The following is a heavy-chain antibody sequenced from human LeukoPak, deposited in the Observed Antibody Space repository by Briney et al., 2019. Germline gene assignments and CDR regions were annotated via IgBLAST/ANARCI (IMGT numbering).Heavy chain of an antibody. CDR2: IKQDGSEK. V-gene: IGHV3-7*03. Sequence: GGSLRLSCAASGFTFSSYCMSWVRQAPGKGLEWVANIKQDGSEKYYVDSVKGRFTISRDNAKNSLYLQMNSLRAEDTAVYYCARDWMVVAATPDYFDYWGQGTLVTVSS. D-gene: IGHD2-15*01. CDR3: ARDWMVVAATPDYFDY. J-gene: IGHJ4*02. CDR1: GFTFSSYC.